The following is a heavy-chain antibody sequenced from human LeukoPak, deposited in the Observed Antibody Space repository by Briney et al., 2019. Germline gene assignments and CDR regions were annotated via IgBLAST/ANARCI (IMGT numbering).Heavy chain of an antibody. CDR3: AREFYTARRS. V-gene: IGHV4-61*10. CDR2: ISYSGST. CDR1: GGSISSGSYY. Sequence: PSQTLSLTCTVSGGSISSGSYYWSWIRQPAGKGLEWIGYISYSGSTIYNPSLKSRVTISVDTSKNQFSLKLSSVTAADTAVYYCAREFYTARRSWGQGTLVTVSS. D-gene: IGHD2-2*02. J-gene: IGHJ5*02.